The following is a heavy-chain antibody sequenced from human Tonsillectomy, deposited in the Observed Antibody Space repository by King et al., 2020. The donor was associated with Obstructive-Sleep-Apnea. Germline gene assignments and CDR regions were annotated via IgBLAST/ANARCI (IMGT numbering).Heavy chain of an antibody. J-gene: IGHJ6*02. D-gene: IGHD3-10*01. CDR1: GFTFSSFS. Sequence: VQLVESGGGVVQPGRSQRLSCIVSGFTFSSFSMHWVRQAPGRGLEWVAIISYDGTHKYYADSVKGRFTISRDNSKNTLYGQMNSLRAEDTAVYYCARDCGLWFGEKTSRGYYFSGLDVWGQGTTVTVSS. V-gene: IGHV3-30*04. CDR2: ISYDGTHK. CDR3: ARDCGLWFGEKTSRGYYFSGLDV.